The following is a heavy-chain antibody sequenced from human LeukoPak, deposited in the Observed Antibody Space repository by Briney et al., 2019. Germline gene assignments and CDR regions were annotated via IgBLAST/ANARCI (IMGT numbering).Heavy chain of an antibody. Sequence: PGGSLRLSCAASGFTFSSYWMTWVRQAPGKGLEWVSAISGSDGSTYYADSVKGRFTISRDNSKNTLYLQMNSLRAEDTAVYYCAKGSYDYSVDYWGQGTLVTVSS. J-gene: IGHJ4*02. CDR3: AKGSYDYSVDY. D-gene: IGHD4-11*01. CDR2: ISGSDGST. CDR1: GFTFSSYW. V-gene: IGHV3-23*01.